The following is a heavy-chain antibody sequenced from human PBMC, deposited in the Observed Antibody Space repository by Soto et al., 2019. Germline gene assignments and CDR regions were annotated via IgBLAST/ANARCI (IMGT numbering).Heavy chain of an antibody. CDR2: IIPIFGTA. CDR1: GGTFSSYA. Sequence: QVQLVQSGAEVKKPGSSVKVSCKASGGTFSSYAISWVRQALGQGLEWMGGIIPIFGTANYAQKFQGRVTITADKSTSTAYMELSSLRSEDTAVYYCARVVVVAARGYGWFDPWGQGTLVTVSS. J-gene: IGHJ5*02. D-gene: IGHD2-15*01. CDR3: ARVVVVAARGYGWFDP. V-gene: IGHV1-69*06.